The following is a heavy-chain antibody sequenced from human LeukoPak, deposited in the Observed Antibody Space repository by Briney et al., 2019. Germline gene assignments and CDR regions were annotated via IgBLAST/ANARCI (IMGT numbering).Heavy chain of an antibody. Sequence: SETLSLTCTVSGGSISSYYWSWIRQPPGKGLEWIGYIYYSGSTNYNPSLKSRVTISVDTSKNQFSLKLSSVTAADTAVYYCARVYCSGGSCYIDYWGQGTLVTVSS. CDR3: ARVYCSGGSCYIDY. J-gene: IGHJ4*02. CDR2: IYYSGST. D-gene: IGHD2-15*01. V-gene: IGHV4-59*08. CDR1: GGSISSYY.